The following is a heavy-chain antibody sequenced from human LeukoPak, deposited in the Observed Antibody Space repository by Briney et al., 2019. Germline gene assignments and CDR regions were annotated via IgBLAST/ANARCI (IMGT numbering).Heavy chain of an antibody. D-gene: IGHD3-10*01. CDR1: GFTVSGNY. CDR3: AKNMVRGVIRNYYYYYMDV. V-gene: IGHV3-53*01. CDR2: IYSGDTT. Sequence: PGGSLRLSCAVSGFTVSGNYMGWVRQAPGKGLEWVSLIYSGDTTLYADSVKGRFTISRDNSKNTLYLQMNSLRAEDTAVYYCAKNMVRGVIRNYYYYYMDVWGKGTTVTISS. J-gene: IGHJ6*03.